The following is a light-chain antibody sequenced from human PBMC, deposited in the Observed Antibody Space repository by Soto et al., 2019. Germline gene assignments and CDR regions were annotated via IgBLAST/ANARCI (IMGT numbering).Light chain of an antibody. CDR1: QSVSSY. Sequence: EIVLTQSPATLSLSPGERATLSCRASQSVSSYLAWYQQKPGQAPRLLIYGASSRATGIPDRFSGSGSGTGFTLTISSLQSEDFAVYYCQQYDNWPWTFGQGTKVDIK. J-gene: IGKJ1*01. CDR3: QQYDNWPWT. V-gene: IGKV3D-15*01. CDR2: GAS.